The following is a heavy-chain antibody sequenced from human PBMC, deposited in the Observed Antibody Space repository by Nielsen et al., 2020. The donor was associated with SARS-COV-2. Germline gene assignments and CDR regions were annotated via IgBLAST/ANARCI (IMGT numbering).Heavy chain of an antibody. CDR2: IYYSGST. D-gene: IGHD3-9*01. J-gene: IGHJ4*02. Sequence: SETLSLTCTVSGGSISSSSYYWGWIRQPPGKGLERIGSIYYSGSTYYNPSLKSRVTISVDTSKNQFSLKLSSVTAADTAVYYCAREGYDILTGPDGGFDYWGQGTLVTVSS. CDR1: GGSISSSSYY. V-gene: IGHV4-39*02. CDR3: AREGYDILTGPDGGFDY.